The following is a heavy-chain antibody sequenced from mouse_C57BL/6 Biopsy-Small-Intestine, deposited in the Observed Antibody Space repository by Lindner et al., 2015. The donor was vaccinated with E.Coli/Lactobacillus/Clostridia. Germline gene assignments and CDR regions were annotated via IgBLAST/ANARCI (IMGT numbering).Heavy chain of an antibody. D-gene: IGHD1-1*02. J-gene: IGHJ4*01. V-gene: IGHV1-81*01. Sequence: SVKVSCKASGSTFSSYAISWVRQAAGQGLEWMGGISPFMGTANYPQKFQGRVTITVGESTSTGYMELSSLRSEDTAMYYCAAGHCSGGSCYGYYGMDVWGQGTAVTVSS. CDR3: AAGHCSGGSCYGYYGMDV. CDR1: GSTFSSYA. CDR2: ISPFMGTA.